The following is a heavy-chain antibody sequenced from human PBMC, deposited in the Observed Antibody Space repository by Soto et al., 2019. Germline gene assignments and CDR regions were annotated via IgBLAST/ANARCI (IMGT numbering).Heavy chain of an antibody. D-gene: IGHD3-3*01. CDR3: ARDSITIFGVVIMSSGWFDP. J-gene: IGHJ5*02. CDR1: GGTFSSYA. Sequence: QVQLVQSGAEVKKPGSSVKVSCKASGGTFSSYAISWVRQAPGQGLEWMGGIIPIFGTANYAQKFQGRVTITADEATITAYMELSSLRSEDTAVYYCARDSITIFGVVIMSSGWFDPWGQGTLVTVSS. V-gene: IGHV1-69*01. CDR2: IIPIFGTA.